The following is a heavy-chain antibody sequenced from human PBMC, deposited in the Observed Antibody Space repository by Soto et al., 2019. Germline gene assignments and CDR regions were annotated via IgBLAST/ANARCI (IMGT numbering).Heavy chain of an antibody. CDR3: ARLNQPIDYYYYYGMDV. Sequence: GASVKVSCKASGYTCTSYAMHRVRPAPGQRLEWMGWIIADNGNTKDSQKFQGRVTITRDTSASTAYMELSSLRSEDTAVYYCARLNQPIDYYYYYGMDVWGQGTTVTVSS. CDR1: GYTCTSYA. V-gene: IGHV1-3*01. J-gene: IGHJ6*02. CDR2: IIADNGNT.